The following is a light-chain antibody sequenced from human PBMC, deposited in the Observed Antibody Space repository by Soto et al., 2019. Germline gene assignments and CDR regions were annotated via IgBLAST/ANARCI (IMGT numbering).Light chain of an antibody. Sequence: QSVLTQTRSVSGSPGQSVTISCTGTSSDVGGFNSVSWYQQHPGKAPKLMIYDVNKWPSGVPDRFSGSKSGSTASLTISGLQAEDEADYYCCSYAGSYSYAFATGTKVTVL. CDR1: SSDVGGFNS. CDR2: DVN. V-gene: IGLV2-11*01. CDR3: CSYAGSYSYA. J-gene: IGLJ1*01.